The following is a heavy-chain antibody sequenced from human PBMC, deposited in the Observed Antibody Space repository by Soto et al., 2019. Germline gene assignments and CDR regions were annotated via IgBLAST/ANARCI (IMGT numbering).Heavy chain of an antibody. J-gene: IGHJ6*02. Sequence: QVQLVESGGGVVQPGRSLRLSCAASGFTFSSYAMHWVRQAPGKGLEWVAVISYDGSNKYYADSVKGRFTISRDNSKNTLYLQMNSLRAEDTAVYYCARDLDTAMVGYYYYGMDVWGQGTTVTVSS. CDR1: GFTFSSYA. D-gene: IGHD5-18*01. CDR3: ARDLDTAMVGYYYYGMDV. V-gene: IGHV3-30-3*01. CDR2: ISYDGSNK.